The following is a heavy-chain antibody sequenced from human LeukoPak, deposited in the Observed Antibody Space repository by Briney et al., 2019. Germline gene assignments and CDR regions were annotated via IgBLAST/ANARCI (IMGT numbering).Heavy chain of an antibody. J-gene: IGHJ6*04. CDR2: IGPSGSNI. Sequence: GGSLRLSCAASGFTFGIYAMNWVRQAPGKGLEWVSYIGPSGSNIYYADSVKGRFTISRDNAKNSPYLQMNSLRAEDTAVYYCAELGITMIGGVWGKGTTVTISS. V-gene: IGHV3-48*03. CDR3: AELGITMIGGV. D-gene: IGHD3-10*02. CDR1: GFTFGIYA.